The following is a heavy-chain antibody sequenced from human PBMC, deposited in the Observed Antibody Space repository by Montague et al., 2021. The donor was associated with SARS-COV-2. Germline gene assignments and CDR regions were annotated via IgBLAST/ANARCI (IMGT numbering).Heavy chain of an antibody. D-gene: IGHD3-10*01. CDR2: MYYSGST. CDR3: ARADITMVRGVNRWAFDI. V-gene: IGHV4-59*01. J-gene: IGHJ3*02. Sequence: SETLSLTCTVAGGSISTYYWSWIRQPPGEGLEWIGDMYYSGSTXSXPSXXXRVTISVDTSKNQFSLKLSSVTAADTAVYYCARADITMVRGVNRWAFDIWGQGTMVTVSS. CDR1: GGSISTYY.